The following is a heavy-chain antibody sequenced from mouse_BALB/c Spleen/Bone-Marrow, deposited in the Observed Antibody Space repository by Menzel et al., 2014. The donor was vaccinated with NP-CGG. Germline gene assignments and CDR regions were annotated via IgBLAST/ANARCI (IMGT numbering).Heavy chain of an antibody. J-gene: IGHJ3*01. D-gene: IGHD3-1*01. CDR3: ARFSQLGLLAY. CDR1: GYNFTSYW. V-gene: IGHV1-55*01. Sequence: QVQLQQSGAELVKPGTSVKLSCKASGYNFTSYWINWVKLRPGQGLEWIGDIYPGSGSTNYNEKSKSKATLTVDTSSSTANMQLSSLASEDSALYYCARFSQLGLLAYWGQGTLVTVSA. CDR2: IYPGSGST.